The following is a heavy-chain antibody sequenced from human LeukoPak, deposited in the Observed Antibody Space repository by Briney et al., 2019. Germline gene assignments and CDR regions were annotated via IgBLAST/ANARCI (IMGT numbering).Heavy chain of an antibody. J-gene: IGHJ6*02. CDR1: GYTFTGYY. CDR2: SNPNNGGT. D-gene: IGHD2-2*01. CDR3: ARRYANYYYYGMDV. V-gene: IGHV1-2*02. Sequence: WASAKVSCKASGYTFTGYYMHWVRQAPGQGLEWMGWSNPNNGGTNYAQQSQGRVTMTSDTSISTAYMQLSRLRSDDTAVYYCARRYANYYYYGMDVWGQGTTVTVSS.